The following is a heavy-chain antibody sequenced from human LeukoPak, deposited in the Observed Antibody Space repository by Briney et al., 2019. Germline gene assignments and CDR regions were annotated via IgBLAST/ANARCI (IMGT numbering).Heavy chain of an antibody. CDR2: IWYDGSNK. V-gene: IGHV3-33*01. J-gene: IGHJ4*02. CDR3: ARDRIAVAGTPSGY. CDR1: GFTFSSYG. D-gene: IGHD6-19*01. Sequence: GGSLRLSCAASGFTFSSYGMHWIRQAPGKGLEWVAVIWYDGSNKYYADSVKGRFTISRDNSKNTLYLQMNSLRAEDTAVYYCARDRIAVAGTPSGYWGQGTLVTVSS.